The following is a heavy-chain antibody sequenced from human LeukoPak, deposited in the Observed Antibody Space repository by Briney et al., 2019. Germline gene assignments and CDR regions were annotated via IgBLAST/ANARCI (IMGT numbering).Heavy chain of an antibody. CDR1: GASISNYS. J-gene: IGHJ3*02. CDR3: ARVRTIPHAFDI. V-gene: IGHV4-4*08. Sequence: SETLSLTCTVSGASISNYSWSWVRQPPGKGLEWIGYISSSGSTNFNPSLKSRVTISVDTSKNQFSLKLSSVTAADTAVYYCARVRTIPHAFDIWGQGTMVTVSS. CDR2: ISSSGST. D-gene: IGHD1-1*01.